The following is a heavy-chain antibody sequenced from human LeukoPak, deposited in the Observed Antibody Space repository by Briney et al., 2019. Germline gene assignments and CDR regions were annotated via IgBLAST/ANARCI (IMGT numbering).Heavy chain of an antibody. CDR2: IYYSGST. CDR1: GGSISSYY. V-gene: IGHV4-59*01. J-gene: IGHJ3*02. D-gene: IGHD2-2*01. Sequence: PSETLSLTCTVSGGSISSYYWSWIRQPPGKGLEWIGYIYYSGSTNYNPSLRSRVTISVDTSKNQFSLKLSSVTAADTAVYYCARIRGIGYCSSTSCYSSDAFDIWGQGTMVTVSS. CDR3: ARIRGIGYCSSTSCYSSDAFDI.